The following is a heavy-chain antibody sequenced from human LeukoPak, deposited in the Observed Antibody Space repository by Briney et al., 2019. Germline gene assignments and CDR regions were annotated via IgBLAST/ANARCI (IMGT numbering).Heavy chain of an antibody. Sequence: GGSLRLFCAASGFTFSTFGFNWVRQAPGKGLEWVSSISHSSIYISYADSVKGRFTISRDNARNSLYLQMDSLRVEDTAVYYCARGYYYDSSAAYWGQGTLVTVSS. CDR2: ISHSSIYI. CDR1: GFTFSTFG. V-gene: IGHV3-21*01. CDR3: ARGYYYDSSAAY. J-gene: IGHJ4*02. D-gene: IGHD3-22*01.